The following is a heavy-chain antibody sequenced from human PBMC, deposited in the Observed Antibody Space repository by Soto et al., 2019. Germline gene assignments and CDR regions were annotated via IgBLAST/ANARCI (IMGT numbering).Heavy chain of an antibody. CDR1: GFTFDDYA. D-gene: IGHD2-15*01. V-gene: IGHV3-9*01. J-gene: IGHJ6*03. CDR2: ISWNSGSI. CDR3: AESEGAHIVVVVAAATGVNYMDV. Sequence: EVQLVESGGGLVQPGRSLRLSCAASGFTFDDYAMHWVRQAPGKGLEWVSGISWNSGSIGYADSVKGRFTISRDNAKNSLYLQMNSLRAEDTALYYCAESEGAHIVVVVAAATGVNYMDVWGKGTTVTVSS.